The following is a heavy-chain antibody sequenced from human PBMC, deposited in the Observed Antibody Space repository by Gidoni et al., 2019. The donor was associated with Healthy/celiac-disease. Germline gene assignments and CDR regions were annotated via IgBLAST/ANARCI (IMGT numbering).Heavy chain of an antibody. CDR3: ATINNYDFWSGLGPHYDY. CDR2: IYYSGST. Sequence: QVQLQESGPGLVKPSETLSLTCTVSGGSISSYYWSWIRQPPGKGLEWIGYIYYSGSTNYNPSLKSRVTISVDTSKNQFSLKLSSVTAADTAVYYCATINNYDFWSGLGPHYDYWGQGTLVTVSS. D-gene: IGHD3-3*01. V-gene: IGHV4-59*08. J-gene: IGHJ4*02. CDR1: GGSISSYY.